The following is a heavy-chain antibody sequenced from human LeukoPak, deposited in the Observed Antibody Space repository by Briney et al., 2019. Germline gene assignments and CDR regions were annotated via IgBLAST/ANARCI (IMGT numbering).Heavy chain of an antibody. J-gene: IGHJ4*02. CDR3: ARGVVGAGDLLYYFDH. CDR2: IYYTGSTFFYTGNT. CDR1: GGSIRGFY. Sequence: SETLSLTCTVSGGSIRGFYWNWIRQPPGKGLEWIGYIYYTGSTFFYTGNTNYNPSLKSRTTISADTSKNRSSLKLTSVIAADTAVYYCARGVVGAGDLLYYFDHWGQGTRVTVSS. D-gene: IGHD3-3*01. V-gene: IGHV4-59*01.